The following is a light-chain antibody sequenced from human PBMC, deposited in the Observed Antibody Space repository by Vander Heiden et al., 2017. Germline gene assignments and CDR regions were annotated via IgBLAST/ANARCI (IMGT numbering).Light chain of an antibody. J-gene: IGLJ3*02. CDR2: STD. CDR3: VLYMGSGIWV. Sequence: QTVVTQEPSFSVSPGGTVTLTCGLSSGSVSTSYYPSWYQQTPGQAPRTLIYSTDTRSSGVPDRFSGSILGNKAALTITGAQADDESDYYCVLYMGSGIWVFGGGNKLNVL. V-gene: IGLV8-61*01. CDR1: SGSVSTSYY.